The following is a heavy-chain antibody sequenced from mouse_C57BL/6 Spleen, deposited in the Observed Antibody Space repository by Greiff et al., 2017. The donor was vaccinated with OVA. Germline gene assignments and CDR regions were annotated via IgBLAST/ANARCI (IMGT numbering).Heavy chain of an antibody. CDR2: IFPGSGST. CDR3: ARDAVATRLYYAMDY. Sequence: QVQLQQSGPELVKPGASVKISCKASGYTFTDYYINWVKQRPGQGLEWIGWIFPGSGSTYYNEKFKGKATLPVDKSSSTAYMLLSSLTSEDSAVYFGARDAVATRLYYAMDYWGQGTSVTVSS. CDR1: GYTFTDYY. J-gene: IGHJ4*01. V-gene: IGHV1-75*01. D-gene: IGHD1-1*02.